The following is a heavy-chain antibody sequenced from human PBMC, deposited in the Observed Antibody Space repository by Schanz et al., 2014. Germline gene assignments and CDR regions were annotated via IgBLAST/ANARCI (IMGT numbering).Heavy chain of an antibody. Sequence: QVQLVQSEAEVKKPGSSVKVSCKASGGTFSSYTISWVRQAPGQGLEWMGRIIPVLAIADYAQKFQGRVTITADRSTSTAYIELHILTSEDTAVYYCARGRTFDYWGQGTLVTVSS. CDR3: ARGRTFDY. CDR2: IIPVLAIA. CDR1: GGTFSSYT. V-gene: IGHV1-69*02. J-gene: IGHJ4*02.